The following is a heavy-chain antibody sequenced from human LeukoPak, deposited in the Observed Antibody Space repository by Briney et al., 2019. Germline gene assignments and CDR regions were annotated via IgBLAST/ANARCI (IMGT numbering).Heavy chain of an antibody. CDR1: GGSISSGGYY. Sequence: PSQTLSLTCTVSGGSISSGGYYWSWIRQHPGKGLEWIGYIYYSGSTYYNSSLKSRVTISVDTSKNQFSLKLSSVTAADTAVYYCARAPRYGSGSYYKPFDFLFDYWGQGTLVTVSS. CDR2: IYYSGST. V-gene: IGHV4-31*03. D-gene: IGHD3-10*01. J-gene: IGHJ4*02. CDR3: ARAPRYGSGSYYKPFDFLFDY.